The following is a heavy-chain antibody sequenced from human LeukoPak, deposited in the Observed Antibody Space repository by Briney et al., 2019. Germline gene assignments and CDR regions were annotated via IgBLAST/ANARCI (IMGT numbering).Heavy chain of an antibody. Sequence: GGSLRLSCAASGFTFSSYPMSWVRQAPGKGLEWVSGISGSGDTTYYADSVKGRFTISRDSSKNTLYLQMNSLRAEDTALYYCAKHRTAGMSPPGFWGQGTLVTVSA. CDR2: ISGSGDTT. D-gene: IGHD1-1*01. J-gene: IGHJ4*02. V-gene: IGHV3-23*01. CDR1: GFTFSSYP. CDR3: AKHRTAGMSPPGF.